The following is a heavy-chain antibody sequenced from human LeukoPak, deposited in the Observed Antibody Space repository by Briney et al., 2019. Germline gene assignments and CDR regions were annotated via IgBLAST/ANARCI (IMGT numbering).Heavy chain of an antibody. J-gene: IGHJ4*02. Sequence: GRSLRLSCAASGFTFSSYGMHWVRQAPGKGLEWVALIWYDGSNKYYADSVKGRLTISRDNSKNTLHLQMNSLRAEDTAVYYCAREGPRGNSQFDYWGQGTLVTVSS. CDR2: IWYDGSNK. CDR3: AREGPRGNSQFDY. CDR1: GFTFSSYG. D-gene: IGHD2/OR15-2a*01. V-gene: IGHV3-33*01.